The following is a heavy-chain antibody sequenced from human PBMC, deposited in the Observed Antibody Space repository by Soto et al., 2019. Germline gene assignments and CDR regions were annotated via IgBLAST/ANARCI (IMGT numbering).Heavy chain of an antibody. J-gene: IGHJ6*02. CDR1: GGSISSSHW. D-gene: IGHD3-10*01. V-gene: IGHV4-4*02. CDR3: ARGDGAGAYYYYAMDV. CDR2: VYHRGNT. Sequence: QVQLQESGPGLVKPSTTLSLTCAVSGGSISSSHWWSWVRQPPGKGLEWIGEVYHRGNTNYNPSPNSRVTITADKTTNQLSPKLRSAPAADTAVYYCARGDGAGAYYYYAMDVWGQGTTVTVSS.